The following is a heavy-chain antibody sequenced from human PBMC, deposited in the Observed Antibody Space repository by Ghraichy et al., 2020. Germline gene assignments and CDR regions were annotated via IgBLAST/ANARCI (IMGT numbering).Heavy chain of an antibody. D-gene: IGHD6-19*01. CDR3: AKGSTVAGTGYYYGMDV. J-gene: IGHJ6*02. Sequence: LSLTCAASGFTFDDYAMHWVRQAPGKGLEWVSLISWDGGSTYYADSVKGRFTISRDNSKNSLYLQMNSLRAEDTALYYCAKGSTVAGTGYYYGMDVWGQGTTVTVSS. CDR2: ISWDGGST. CDR1: GFTFDDYA. V-gene: IGHV3-43D*04.